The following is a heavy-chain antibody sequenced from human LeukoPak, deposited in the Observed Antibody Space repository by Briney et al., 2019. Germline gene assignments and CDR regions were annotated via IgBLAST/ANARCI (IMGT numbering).Heavy chain of an antibody. D-gene: IGHD6-13*01. CDR1: RFTFSYFA. CDR2: LSDDGSNK. Sequence: GGSLRLSCAASRFTFSYFAMHWARQAPGKGPEWVAVLSDDGSNKFYADSVKGRFTISRDNSKNTLYLQMNSLRAEDTAFYYCAKDPHSSSWYYFDSWGQGTLVTVSS. J-gene: IGHJ4*02. V-gene: IGHV3-30*18. CDR3: AKDPHSSSWYYFDS.